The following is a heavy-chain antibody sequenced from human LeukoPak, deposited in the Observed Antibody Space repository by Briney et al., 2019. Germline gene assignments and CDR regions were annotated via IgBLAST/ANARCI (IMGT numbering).Heavy chain of an antibody. CDR3: ASDDGSGRIDY. V-gene: IGHV4-30-4*01. CDR1: GGSISSGDYY. D-gene: IGHD3-10*01. J-gene: IGHJ4*02. CDR2: IYYSGST. Sequence: PSETLSLTCTVSGGSISSGDYYGSWIRQPPGKGLEWIGYIYYSGSTYYNPSLKSRVTISVDTSKNQFSLKLSSVTAADTAVYYCASDDGSGRIDYWGQGTLVTVSS.